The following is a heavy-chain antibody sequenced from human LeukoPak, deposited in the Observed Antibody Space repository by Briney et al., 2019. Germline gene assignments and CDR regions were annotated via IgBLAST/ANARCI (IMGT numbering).Heavy chain of an antibody. Sequence: GGSLRLSCAASGFTFSGSAMHWVRQAPGKGLEWVGRIRSKANSYATAYAASVKGRFTISRDDSKNTAYLQMNSLKTEDTAVYYCTSSLPATAPNFDYWGQGTLVTVSS. V-gene: IGHV3-73*01. D-gene: IGHD2-2*01. CDR2: IRSKANSYAT. CDR3: TSSLPATAPNFDY. CDR1: GFTFSGSA. J-gene: IGHJ4*02.